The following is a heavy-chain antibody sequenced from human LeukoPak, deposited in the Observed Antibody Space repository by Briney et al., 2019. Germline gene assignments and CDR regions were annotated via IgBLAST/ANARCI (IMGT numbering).Heavy chain of an antibody. J-gene: IGHJ4*02. Sequence: GGSLRLSCAASGFTFSDYYMSWIRQAPGKGLEWVSYISSRSSYTKYADSVKGRFTISRDNSKSTLYLQMSSLRAEDTAVYYCAKRGDSSGYPVYFDYWGQGTLVTVSS. CDR3: AKRGDSSGYPVYFDY. CDR2: ISSRSSYT. CDR1: GFTFSDYY. D-gene: IGHD3-22*01. V-gene: IGHV3-11*06.